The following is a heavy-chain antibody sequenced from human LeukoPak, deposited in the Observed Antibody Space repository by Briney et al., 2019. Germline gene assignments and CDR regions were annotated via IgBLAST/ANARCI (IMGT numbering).Heavy chain of an antibody. J-gene: IGHJ6*03. V-gene: IGHV4-4*09. CDR3: GSLSIGPRPYSYYYMDV. CDR2: IFILGSTTHNP. Sequence: SETLSHTRTVSRGSTSSYNWGWVRQPPRKGLEWVGNIFILGSTTHNPNYNPSAKSRVTISVDTSKNQSSLKLSSVTAADTAVYYCGSLSIGPRPYSYYYMDVWGKGTTVTASS. CDR1: RGSTSSYN. D-gene: IGHD2-21*01.